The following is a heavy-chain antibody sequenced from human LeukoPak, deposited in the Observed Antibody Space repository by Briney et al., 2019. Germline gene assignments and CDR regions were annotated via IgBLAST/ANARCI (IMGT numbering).Heavy chain of an antibody. CDR2: IYYSGST. CDR1: GGSISSSSYY. Sequence: PSETLSLTCTVSGGSISSSSYYWGWIRQPPGKGLEWIGSIYYSGSTYYNPSLKSRVTISVDTTKNQFPLKLRSVTAADTAVYYCASRVDYWGQGTLVTVSS. J-gene: IGHJ4*02. V-gene: IGHV4-39*01. CDR3: ASRVDY.